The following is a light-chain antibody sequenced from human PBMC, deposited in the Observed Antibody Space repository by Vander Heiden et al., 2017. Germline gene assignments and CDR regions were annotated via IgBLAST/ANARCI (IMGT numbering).Light chain of an antibody. CDR2: DAS. Sequence: DIQMTQSPSSLSASVGDRVTITCQASQDISNYLNWYQQRPGKAPKLLIYDASNLETGVPSRFSGSGSGTDFTFTINSLQTEDIATYYCQQYDNLPITFGGGTKVEIK. V-gene: IGKV1-33*01. CDR3: QQYDNLPIT. J-gene: IGKJ4*01. CDR1: QDISNY.